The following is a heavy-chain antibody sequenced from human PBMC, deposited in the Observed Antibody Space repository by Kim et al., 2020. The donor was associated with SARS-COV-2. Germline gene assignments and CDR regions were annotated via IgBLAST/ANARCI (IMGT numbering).Heavy chain of an antibody. D-gene: IGHD6-13*01. CDR3: ARGGYSSSWRHWYFDL. J-gene: IGHJ2*01. Sequence: SVKGRFTISRDNSKNTLYLQMNSLRAEDTAVYYCARGGYSSSWRHWYFDLWGRGTLVTVSS. V-gene: IGHV3-30*01.